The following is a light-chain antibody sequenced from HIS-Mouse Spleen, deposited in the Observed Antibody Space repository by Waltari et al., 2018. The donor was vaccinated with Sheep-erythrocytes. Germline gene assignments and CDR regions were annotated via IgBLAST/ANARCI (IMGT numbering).Light chain of an antibody. Sequence: QSALTQPRSVSGSPGPSVTISCTGTSSDVGGYNYVSWYQQHPGKAPNLMIYDVSKRPSVVPDRFSSSKSGKTASLTISGLQAEDEADYYCCSYAGSYNHVFATGTKVTVL. CDR2: DVS. CDR1: SSDVGGYNY. V-gene: IGLV2-11*01. CDR3: CSYAGSYNHV. J-gene: IGLJ1*01.